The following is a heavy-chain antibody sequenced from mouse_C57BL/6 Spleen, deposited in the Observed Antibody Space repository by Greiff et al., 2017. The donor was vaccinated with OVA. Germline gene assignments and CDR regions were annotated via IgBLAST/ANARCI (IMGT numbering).Heavy chain of an antibody. CDR1: GFTFSDYG. D-gene: IGHD1-1*02. J-gene: IGHJ3*01. CDR2: ISSGSSTI. Sequence: DVKLVESGGGLVKPGGSLKLSCAASGFTFSDYGMHWVRQAPEKGLEWVAYISSGSSTIYYADTVKGRFTISRDNAKNTLFLQMTSLRAEDTAMYYCARPGGTRTWFAYWGQGTLVTVSA. CDR3: ARPGGTRTWFAY. V-gene: IGHV5-17*01.